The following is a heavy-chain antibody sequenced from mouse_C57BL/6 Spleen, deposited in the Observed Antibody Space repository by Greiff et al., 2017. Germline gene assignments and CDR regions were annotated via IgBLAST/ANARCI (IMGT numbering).Heavy chain of an antibody. J-gene: IGHJ1*03. CDR1: GYTFTSYW. Sequence: VQLQQPGAELVKPGASVKLSCKASGYTFTSYWMHWVKQRPGQGLEWIGMIHPNSGSTNYNEKFKSKATLTVDQSSSTAYMQLSSLTSEDSAVYYCARSGLYDYDVRWYFDVWGTGTTVTVSS. D-gene: IGHD2-4*01. CDR3: ARSGLYDYDVRWYFDV. V-gene: IGHV1-64*01. CDR2: IHPNSGST.